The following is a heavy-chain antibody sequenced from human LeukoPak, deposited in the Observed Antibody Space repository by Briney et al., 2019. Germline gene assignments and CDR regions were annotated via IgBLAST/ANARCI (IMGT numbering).Heavy chain of an antibody. Sequence: SETLSLTCTVSGGSISSSSYYWSWIRQPAGKGLEWIGRIYTSGSTNYNPSLKSRVTMSVDTSKNQFSLKLSSVTAADTAVYYCARDYLVRGVIAYYFDYWGQGTLVTVSS. CDR3: ARDYLVRGVIAYYFDY. CDR2: IYTSGST. CDR1: GGSISSSSYY. D-gene: IGHD3-10*02. V-gene: IGHV4-61*02. J-gene: IGHJ4*02.